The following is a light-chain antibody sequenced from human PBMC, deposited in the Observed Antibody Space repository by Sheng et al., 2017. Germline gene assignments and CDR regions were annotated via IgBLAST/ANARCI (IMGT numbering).Light chain of an antibody. CDR1: SGHSRYA. CDR3: QTWGTGLGV. Sequence: QLVLTQSPSASASLGASVKLTCTLSSGHSRYAIAWHQQQPEKGPRYLMKVNSDGSHSKGDGIPDRFSGSSSGAERYLTISSLQFEDEAEYYCQTWGTGLGVFGGGTKLTVL. J-gene: IGLJ3*02. V-gene: IGLV4-69*02. CDR2: VNSDGSH.